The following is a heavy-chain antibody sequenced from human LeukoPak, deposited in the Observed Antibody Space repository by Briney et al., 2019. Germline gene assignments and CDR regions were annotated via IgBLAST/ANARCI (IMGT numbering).Heavy chain of an antibody. V-gene: IGHV1-69*13. CDR3: ARGTRGYCSSTSCYEFDY. Sequence: SVKVSCKASGYTFTSYAISWVRQAPGQGLEWMGGIIPIFGTANYAQKFQGRVAITADESTSTAYMELSSLRSEDTAVYYCARGTRGYCSSTSCYEFDYWGQGTLVTVSS. J-gene: IGHJ4*02. CDR1: GYTFTSYA. CDR2: IIPIFGTA. D-gene: IGHD2-2*01.